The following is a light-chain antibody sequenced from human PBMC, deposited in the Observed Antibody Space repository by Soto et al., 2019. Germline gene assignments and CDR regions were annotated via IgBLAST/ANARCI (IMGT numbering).Light chain of an antibody. V-gene: IGKV2-28*01. Sequence: MVRTQSPLSLPATPGGPAPIPCRPSQSLLHSNGYNYLDWYLQKPGQSPQLLIYLGSNRASGVPDRFSGSGSGTDFTLKISRVEAEDVGFYYCMQGLQTAWTFGQGTKVDIK. CDR3: MQGLQTAWT. CDR1: QSLLHSNGYNY. CDR2: LGS. J-gene: IGKJ1*01.